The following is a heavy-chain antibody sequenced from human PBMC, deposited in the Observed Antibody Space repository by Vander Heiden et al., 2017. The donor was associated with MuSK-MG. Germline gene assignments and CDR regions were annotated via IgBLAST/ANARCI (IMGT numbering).Heavy chain of an antibody. CDR2: ISGSGGST. CDR1: GFTFSSYA. Sequence: EVQLLESGGGLVQPGGSLRLPCAASGFTFSSYAMSWVRQAPGKGLELVSAISGSGGSTYYADSVKGRFTISRDNSKNTLYLQMNSLRAEDTAVYYCSRGGNFDYWGQGTLVTVSS. D-gene: IGHD3-16*01. J-gene: IGHJ4*02. CDR3: SRGGNFDY. V-gene: IGHV3-23*01.